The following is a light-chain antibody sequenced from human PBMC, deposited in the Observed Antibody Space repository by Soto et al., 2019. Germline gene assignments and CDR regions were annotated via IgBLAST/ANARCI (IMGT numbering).Light chain of an antibody. J-gene: IGKJ1*01. CDR2: DAS. V-gene: IGKV3-11*01. CDR1: QSVSSY. CDR3: QQRSNWLTWT. Sequence: EIVLTQSPATLSLSPGERATLSCRASQSVSSYLAWYQQKPGQAPRLLIYDASNRATGIPARFSGSGSGTDFTLTISSLEPEEFAVYYCQQRSNWLTWTFGQGTKVEIK.